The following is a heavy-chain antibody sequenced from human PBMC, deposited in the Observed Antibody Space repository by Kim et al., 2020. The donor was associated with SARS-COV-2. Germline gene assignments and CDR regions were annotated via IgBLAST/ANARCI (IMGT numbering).Heavy chain of an antibody. CDR1: GFTFSSYA. J-gene: IGHJ6*02. CDR3: VKATVAQKWLLWYYGMDV. Sequence: GGSLRLSCAASGFTFSSYAMSWVRQAPGKGLEWVSAISGSGGSTYYADSVKGRFTISRDNSKNTLYLQMNSLRAEDTAVYYCVKATVAQKWLLWYYGMDVWGQGTTVTVSS. D-gene: IGHD3-3*01. CDR2: ISGSGGST. V-gene: IGHV3-23*01.